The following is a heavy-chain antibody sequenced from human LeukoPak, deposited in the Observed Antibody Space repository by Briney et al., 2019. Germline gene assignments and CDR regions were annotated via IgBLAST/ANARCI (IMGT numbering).Heavy chain of an antibody. CDR1: GFSFGSYA. D-gene: IGHD4-11*01. J-gene: IGHJ4*02. V-gene: IGHV3-23*01. CDR3: VKVIYSNYGYFDY. Sequence: GGSLRLSCVASGFSFGSYALTWVRQAPGKGLERVSGISGSGTTTYYADSVKGRFTISRDNSKNTVYLQMNSLRAEDTAVYYCVKVIYSNYGYFDYWGQGTLVTVSS. CDR2: ISGSGTTT.